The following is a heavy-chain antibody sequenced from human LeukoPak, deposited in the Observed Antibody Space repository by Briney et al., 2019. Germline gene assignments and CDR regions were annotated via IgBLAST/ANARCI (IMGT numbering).Heavy chain of an antibody. CDR1: GGSISSYY. D-gene: IGHD3-10*01. CDR3: ARHRYYYGSGSLFDY. CDR2: IYYSGST. J-gene: IGHJ4*02. Sequence: SETLSLTCTVSGGSISSYYWSWIRQPPGKELEWIGYIYYSGSTNYNPSLKSRVTISVDTSKNQFSLKLSSVTAADTAVYYCARHRYYYGSGSLFDYWGQGTLVTVSS. V-gene: IGHV4-59*08.